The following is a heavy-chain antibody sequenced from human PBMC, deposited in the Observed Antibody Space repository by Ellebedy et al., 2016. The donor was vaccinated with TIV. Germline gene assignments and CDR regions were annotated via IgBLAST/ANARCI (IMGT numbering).Heavy chain of an antibody. CDR1: GFTFNNYA. D-gene: IGHD5-12*01. CDR2: ISGSGDST. V-gene: IGHV3-23*01. Sequence: PGGSLRLSCAASGFTFNNYAMSWVRQAPGKGLEWVSAISGSGDSTYYADSVKGRFTISRDNSKNTLFRQMNSLRVEDTAVFYCAKDMDIVIKPVYGMDVWGQGTTVTVSS. J-gene: IGHJ6*02. CDR3: AKDMDIVIKPVYGMDV.